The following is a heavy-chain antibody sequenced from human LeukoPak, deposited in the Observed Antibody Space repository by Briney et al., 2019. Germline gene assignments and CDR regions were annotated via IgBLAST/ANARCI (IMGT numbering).Heavy chain of an antibody. J-gene: IGHJ6*03. D-gene: IGHD1-26*01. V-gene: IGHV4-4*07. CDR2: IYTSGST. Sequence: PSETLSLTCTVSGGSISSYYWSWIRQPAGKGLEWIGRIYTSGSTNYNPSLKSRVTMSVDTSKNQFSLKLSSVTAADTAVHYCARDPGWEGPSPYYYYMDVWGKGTTVTVSS. CDR1: GGSISSYY. CDR3: ARDPGWEGPSPYYYYMDV.